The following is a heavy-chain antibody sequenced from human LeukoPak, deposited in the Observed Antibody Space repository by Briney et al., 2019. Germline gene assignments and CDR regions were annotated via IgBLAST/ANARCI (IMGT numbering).Heavy chain of an antibody. Sequence: GGSLRLSCAASGFTFSTYTMNWVRQAPGKGLEWVSSISSSSSYIYYADSVKGRFTISRDNAKNSLYLQMDSLRAEDTAVYYCPRTQGEWLLFRSINGWGQGTLVTVSS. D-gene: IGHD3-3*01. CDR2: ISSSSSYI. CDR1: GFTFSTYT. J-gene: IGHJ1*01. CDR3: PRTQGEWLLFRSING. V-gene: IGHV3-21*01.